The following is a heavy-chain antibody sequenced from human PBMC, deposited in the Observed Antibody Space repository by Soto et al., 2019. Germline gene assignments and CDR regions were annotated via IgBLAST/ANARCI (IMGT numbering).Heavy chain of an antibody. V-gene: IGHV3-30*03. CDR2: VSYDGSKT. CDR3: ARDGGIQMWSPYYFDY. J-gene: IGHJ4*02. Sequence: QVQLVESGGGVVQPGMSLRLSCTASGFTFTNYAMHWVRQSPDRGLEWVAIVSYDGSKTYYADFVKGRFTISRDKSKSTLYLQMNTLNAEDTAVYCCARDGGIQMWSPYYFDYWGQGTLVTVSS. CDR1: GFTFTNYA. D-gene: IGHD2-21*01.